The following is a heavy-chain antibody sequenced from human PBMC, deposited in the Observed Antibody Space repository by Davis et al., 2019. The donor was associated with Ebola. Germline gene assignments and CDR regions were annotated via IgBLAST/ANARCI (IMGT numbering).Heavy chain of an antibody. V-gene: IGHV3-21*01. CDR3: ARDRSGSLSRACSGGSCYGYYFDY. D-gene: IGHD2-15*01. CDR2: ISSSSSYI. CDR1: GFTFSSYS. Sequence: PGGSLRLSCAASGFTFSSYSMNWVRQAPGKGLEWVSSISSSSSYIYYADSVKGRFTISRDNAKNSLYLQMNSLRAEDTAVYYCARDRSGSLSRACSGGSCYGYYFDYWGQGTLVTVSS. J-gene: IGHJ4*02.